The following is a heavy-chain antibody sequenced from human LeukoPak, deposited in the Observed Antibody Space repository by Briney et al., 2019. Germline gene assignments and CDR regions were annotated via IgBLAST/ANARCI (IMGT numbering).Heavy chain of an antibody. CDR2: ISYDGSNK. CDR1: GFTFSNG. Sequence: GGSLRLSCAASGFTFSNGMHWVRQAPGKELEWVAVISYDGSNKYYADSVKGRFTISRDNSKNTLYLQMNSLRAEDTAVYYCAKSGRRGYSYRHRFKYYFDYWGQGTLVTVSS. J-gene: IGHJ4*02. V-gene: IGHV3-30*18. CDR3: AKSGRRGYSYRHRFKYYFDY. D-gene: IGHD5-18*01.